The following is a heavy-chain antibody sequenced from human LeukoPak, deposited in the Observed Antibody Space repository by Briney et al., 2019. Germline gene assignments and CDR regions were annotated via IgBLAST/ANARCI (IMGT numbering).Heavy chain of an antibody. CDR3: ATQSYYYDSSGXYYWFDP. J-gene: IGHJ5*02. D-gene: IGHD3-22*01. Sequence: PSETLSLTCAVYGGSFSGYYWSWIRQPPGKGLEWIGEINHSGSTNYNPSLKSRVTISVDTSKNQFSLKLSSVTAADTAVYYCATQSYYYDSSGXYYWFDPWGXXTXVTVSS. V-gene: IGHV4-34*01. CDR2: INHSGST. CDR1: GGSFSGYY.